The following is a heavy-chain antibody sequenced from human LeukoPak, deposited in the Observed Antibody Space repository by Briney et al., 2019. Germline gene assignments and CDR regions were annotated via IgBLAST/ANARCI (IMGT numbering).Heavy chain of an antibody. CDR3: ARTISFTASGYDY. Sequence: GASVNVSCKASGYTFTNYHINWVRQATGQGLEWMGWINPNNGDSGFAQKFQGRVTITRDTAMTTAYMELSSLTSEDTAIYFCARTISFTASGYDYWGQGTLVTVSS. CDR2: INPNNGDS. CDR1: GYTFTNYH. V-gene: IGHV1-8*03. D-gene: IGHD3-3*01. J-gene: IGHJ4*02.